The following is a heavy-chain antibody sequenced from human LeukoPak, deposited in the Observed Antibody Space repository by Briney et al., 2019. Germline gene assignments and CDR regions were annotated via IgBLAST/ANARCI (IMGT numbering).Heavy chain of an antibody. CDR1: GGSISGGDYY. CDR3: ARGPVGELLSFLDY. J-gene: IGHJ4*02. D-gene: IGHD1-26*01. V-gene: IGHV4-30-4*08. Sequence: SQTLSLTCTVSGGSISGGDYYWSWIRQPPGKGLEWIGYIYYSGSTYYNPSLKSRVTISVDTSKNQFSLKLSSVTAADTAVYYCARGPVGELLSFLDYWGQGTLVTVSS. CDR2: IYYSGST.